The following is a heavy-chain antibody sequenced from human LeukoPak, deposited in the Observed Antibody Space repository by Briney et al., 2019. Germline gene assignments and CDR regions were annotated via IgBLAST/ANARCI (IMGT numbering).Heavy chain of an antibody. CDR3: ARICCSSTSCYGDY. J-gene: IGHJ4*02. CDR2: IDLDDDK. CDR1: GFSLSTSGMC. D-gene: IGHD2-2*01. V-gene: IGHV2-70*11. Sequence: GSGPTLVNPTQTLTLTCTFSGFSLSTSGMCVSWIRQPPGKALEWLARIDLDDDKYYSTSLKTRPTIPKDTSKNQVVLTMTNMDPVDTATYYCARICCSSTSCYGDYWGQGTLVTVSP.